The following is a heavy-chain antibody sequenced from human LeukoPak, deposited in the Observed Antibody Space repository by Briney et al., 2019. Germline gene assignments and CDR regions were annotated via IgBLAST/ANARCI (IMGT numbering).Heavy chain of an antibody. CDR1: GFTFSSYA. J-gene: IGHJ5*02. D-gene: IGHD6-19*01. CDR2: IYRGGTT. Sequence: GGSLRLSCVASGFTFSSYAMSWVRQAPGKGLEWVSLIYRGGTTYVADSVKGRFTVSRDISKNTLYPQMNSLRAEDTALYYCARPRDDNSGYYISWGQGSLVTVSS. V-gene: IGHV3-53*01. CDR3: ARPRDDNSGYYIS.